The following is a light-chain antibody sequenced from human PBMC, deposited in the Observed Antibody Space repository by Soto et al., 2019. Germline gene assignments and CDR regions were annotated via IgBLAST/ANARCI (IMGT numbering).Light chain of an antibody. CDR1: QSLLHSNGYNY. J-gene: IGKJ4*01. Sequence: DIVMTQSPLSLPVTPGEPASISCRSSQSLLHSNGYNYLDWYLQKPGQSPQLLIYLGSNRASGVPDRFSGSGSGTDFTQKISRVEAEDVGVYYCMQALQTQLTFGGGTKVEIK. CDR2: LGS. CDR3: MQALQTQLT. V-gene: IGKV2-28*01.